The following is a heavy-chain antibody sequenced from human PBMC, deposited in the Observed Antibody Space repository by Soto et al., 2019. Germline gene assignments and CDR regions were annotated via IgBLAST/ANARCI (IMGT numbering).Heavy chain of an antibody. D-gene: IGHD7-27*01. CDR2: IYYSGST. J-gene: IGHJ4*02. V-gene: IGHV4-61*01. CDR3: ARQPNWERFWDY. CDR1: GGSVSSGSYY. Sequence: QVQLQESGPGLVKPSETLSLTCTVSGGSVSSGSYYWSWIRQPPGQGLEWIGYIYYSGSTNYNPSLKSRVTISVDTSKNQSSLKLSSVTAADAAIYYCARQPNWERFWDYWGQGTLVTVSS.